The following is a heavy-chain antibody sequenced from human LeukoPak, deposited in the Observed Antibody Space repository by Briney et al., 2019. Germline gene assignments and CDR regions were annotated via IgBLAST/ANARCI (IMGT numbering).Heavy chain of an antibody. V-gene: IGHV3-23*01. D-gene: IGHD3-10*01. CDR2: IGGSGVNT. CDR3: AKIGSYFDY. Sequence: GGSLRLSCAASGFTFSSYAMSWVRQAPGKGLEWVSSIGGSGVNTYHADSVKGRFTISRDNSKNTLYLRMNSLRAEDTAVYYCAKIGSYFDYWGQGILVTVSS. CDR1: GFTFSSYA. J-gene: IGHJ4*02.